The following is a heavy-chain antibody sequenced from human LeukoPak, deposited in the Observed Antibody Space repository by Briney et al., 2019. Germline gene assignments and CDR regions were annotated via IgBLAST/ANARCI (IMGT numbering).Heavy chain of an antibody. CDR3: ARDRGRYYYDSTHHDAFDI. V-gene: IGHV1-69*01. CDR1: GGTFSSYA. D-gene: IGHD3-22*01. CDR2: IIPIFGTA. Sequence: SVKVSCKASGGTFSSYAISWVRQAPGQGLEWMGGIIPIFGTANYAQKFQGRVTITADESTSTAYMELSSLRSEDTAVYYCARDRGRYYYDSTHHDAFDIWGQGTMVTVSS. J-gene: IGHJ3*02.